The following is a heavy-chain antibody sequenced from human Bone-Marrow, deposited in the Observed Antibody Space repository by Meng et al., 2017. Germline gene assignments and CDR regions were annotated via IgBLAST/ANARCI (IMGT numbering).Heavy chain of an antibody. CDR1: GGTFSSYA. J-gene: IGHJ4*02. CDR2: IIPIFGTA. D-gene: IGHD4-23*01. Sequence: SVKVSCKASGGTFSSYAISWVRQAPGQGLEWMGGIIPIFGTANYAQKFQGRVTITTDESTSTAYMELSSLRSEDTAVYYCARHAYGGNSGTDYWGQGTLVTVSS. CDR3: ARHAYGGNSGTDY. V-gene: IGHV1-69*05.